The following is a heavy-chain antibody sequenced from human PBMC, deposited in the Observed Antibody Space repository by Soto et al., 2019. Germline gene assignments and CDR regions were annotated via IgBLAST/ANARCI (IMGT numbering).Heavy chain of an antibody. CDR2: IYYSGTT. V-gene: IGHV4-39*01. CDR1: GGSISSSSYY. CDR3: ARHRGYYDILTGYYTELNFDY. Sequence: SETLSLTCTVSGGSISSSSYYRGWIRQPPGKGLEWIGSIYYSGTTYYNPSLKSRVTISADTSKNQFSLKLSSVTAADTAVYYCARHRGYYDILTGYYTELNFDYWGQGTLVTVSS. D-gene: IGHD3-9*01. J-gene: IGHJ4*02.